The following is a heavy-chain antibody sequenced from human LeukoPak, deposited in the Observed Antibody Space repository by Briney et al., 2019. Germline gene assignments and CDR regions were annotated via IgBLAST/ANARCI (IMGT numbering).Heavy chain of an antibody. D-gene: IGHD5-18*01. V-gene: IGHV3-21*01. CDR3: ARDLQLWLIPGDY. J-gene: IGHJ4*02. Sequence: GGSLRLSCAASGFTFSNAWMSWVRQAPGKGLEWVSSISSSSSYIYYADSVKGRFTISRDNAKNSLYLQMNSLRAEDTAVYYCARDLQLWLIPGDYWGQGTLVTVSS. CDR2: ISSSSSYI. CDR1: GFTFSNAW.